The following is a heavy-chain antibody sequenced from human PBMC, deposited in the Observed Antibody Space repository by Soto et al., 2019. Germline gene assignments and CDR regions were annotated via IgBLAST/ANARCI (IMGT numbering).Heavy chain of an antibody. V-gene: IGHV3-30-3*01. J-gene: IGHJ4*02. CDR3: ARDLGATPH. Sequence: GGSLRLSCAASGFTFSSYAMHWVRQAPGKGLEWVAVISYDGSNKYYADSVKGRFTISRDNSKNTLYLQMNSLRAEDTAVYYCARDLGATPHWGQGTLVTVSS. D-gene: IGHD1-26*01. CDR2: ISYDGSNK. CDR1: GFTFSSYA.